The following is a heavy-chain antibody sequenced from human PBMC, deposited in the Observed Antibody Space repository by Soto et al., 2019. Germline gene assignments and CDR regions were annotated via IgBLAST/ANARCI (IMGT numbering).Heavy chain of an antibody. V-gene: IGHV4-31*03. D-gene: IGHD3-3*01. CDR3: AIQDVLRFLEWPNWFDP. CDR2: IYYSGST. Sequence: SETLSLTCTVSGGSISSGGYYWSWIRQHPGKGLEWIGYIYYSGSTYYNPSLKSRVTISVDTSKNQFSLKLSSVTAADTAVYYCAIQDVLRFLEWPNWFDPWGQGTLVTVSS. CDR1: GGSISSGGYY. J-gene: IGHJ5*02.